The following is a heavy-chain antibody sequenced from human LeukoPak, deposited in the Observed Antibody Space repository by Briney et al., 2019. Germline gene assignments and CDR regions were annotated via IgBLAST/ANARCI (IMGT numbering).Heavy chain of an antibody. CDR3: AKGPASVVTPSWFDP. V-gene: IGHV3-30*02. Sequence: GGSLRLSCAASGFTVSSNYMSWVRQAPGKGLEWVASIRYDGRNEDYADSVKGRFTISRVNSKNTLYLQMNSLRAEDTAVYYCAKGPASVVTPSWFDPWGQGTLVTVSS. J-gene: IGHJ5*02. CDR2: IRYDGRNE. D-gene: IGHD4-23*01. CDR1: GFTVSSNY.